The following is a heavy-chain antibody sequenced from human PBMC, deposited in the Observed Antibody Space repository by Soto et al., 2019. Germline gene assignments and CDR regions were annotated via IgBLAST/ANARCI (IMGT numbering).Heavy chain of an antibody. Sequence: SETLSLTCTVSGDSIGKSKYYWGWIRQPPGKGLEWIGSVFYNGNTYHNPSLKSRVTMSVDTSNNQFSLRMSSVTAADTSVYYCAIHPYHPLVRPFCHFDLWGRGTLVTVSS. V-gene: IGHV4-39*01. CDR2: VFYNGNT. CDR3: AIHPYHPLVRPFCHFDL. J-gene: IGHJ2*01. D-gene: IGHD3-22*01. CDR1: GDSIGKSKYY.